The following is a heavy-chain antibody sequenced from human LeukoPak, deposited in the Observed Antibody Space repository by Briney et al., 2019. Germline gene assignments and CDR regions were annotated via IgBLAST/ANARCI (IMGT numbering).Heavy chain of an antibody. Sequence: SGGSLRLSCVASGFTFITYSMNWVRQAPEKGLEWVSSISSSSNYIYYADSVKGRFTISRDNAKNSLYLQMDSLRAEDTAVYYCARGNYYCGGDCYTAEYFQHWGQGTLVTVSS. D-gene: IGHD2-21*02. V-gene: IGHV3-21*01. CDR3: ARGNYYCGGDCYTAEYFQH. CDR1: GFTFITYS. CDR2: ISSSSNYI. J-gene: IGHJ1*01.